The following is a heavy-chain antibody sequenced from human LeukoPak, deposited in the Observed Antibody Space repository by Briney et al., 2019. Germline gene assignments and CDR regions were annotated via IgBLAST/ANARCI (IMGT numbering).Heavy chain of an antibody. CDR3: ARGSPSIPHYYGSGSYYKFGSPAGWFDP. D-gene: IGHD3-10*01. V-gene: IGHV4-34*01. J-gene: IGHJ5*02. CDR2: INHSGST. Sequence: PSETLSLTCAVYGGSFSGYYWSWIRQPPGKGLEWIGEINHSGSTNYNPSLKSRVTTSVDTSKNQFSLKLSSVTAADTAVYYCARGSPSIPHYYGSGSYYKFGSPAGWFDPWGQGTLVTVSS. CDR1: GGSFSGYY.